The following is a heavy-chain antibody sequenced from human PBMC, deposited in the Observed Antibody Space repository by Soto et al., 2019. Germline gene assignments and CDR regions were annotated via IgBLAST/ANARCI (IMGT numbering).Heavy chain of an antibody. Sequence: TLSLTCTVSGGSVSSVGYYWSWIRQHPGKGLEWIGYITYSGNTYYNPSLESRVTMSADTSKNQFSLKLSSVTAADTAVYFCVRGGSCTNGVCSVCDYWGQGTLVTVSS. V-gene: IGHV4-31*03. J-gene: IGHJ4*02. CDR2: ITYSGNT. CDR1: GGSVSSVGYY. D-gene: IGHD2-8*01. CDR3: VRGGSCTNGVCSVCDY.